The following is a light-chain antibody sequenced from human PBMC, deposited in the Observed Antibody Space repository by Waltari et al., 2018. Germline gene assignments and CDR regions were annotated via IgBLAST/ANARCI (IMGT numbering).Light chain of an antibody. CDR3: CSYAGTSTVI. J-gene: IGLJ2*01. CDR2: DVS. Sequence: QSALTQPAPVSGSPGQSLTISCTGNSSDVGAYHFVSWYQQHPGKAPKFMIYDVSKRPSGVSNRFSGSKSGNTASLTISGLQAEDEADYYCCSYAGTSTVIFGGGTKLTVL. CDR1: SSDVGAYHF. V-gene: IGLV2-23*02.